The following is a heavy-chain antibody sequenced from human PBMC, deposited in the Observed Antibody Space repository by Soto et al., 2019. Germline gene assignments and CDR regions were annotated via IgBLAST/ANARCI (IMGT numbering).Heavy chain of an antibody. Sequence: QVQLVESGGGVVQPGRSLRLSCAASGFTFSTYAMHWVRQAPGKELEWVAVVWYDGRNKYYADSVKGRFTISRDNSKNTLYLQLNSLQTEDTAVYYCARAGSSGWWRDYWGQGTLVTVSS. CDR2: VWYDGRNK. CDR1: GFTFSTYA. V-gene: IGHV3-33*01. J-gene: IGHJ4*02. CDR3: ARAGSSGWWRDY. D-gene: IGHD6-19*01.